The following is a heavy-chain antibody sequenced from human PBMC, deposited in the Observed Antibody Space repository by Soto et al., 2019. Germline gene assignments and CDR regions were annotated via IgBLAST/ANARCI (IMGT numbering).Heavy chain of an antibody. Sequence: QVQLPESGPGLVKPSETLSLTCTVSGGSISSYYWSWIRQPPGKGLEWIGYIYYSGSTNYNPSLKHGVSIAVDTSKNQCSLKLSSVTAADTAVYYCARDAYCGGDCYHNWYFELWRRGTLVSVSS. CDR1: GGSISSYY. V-gene: IGHV4-59*01. J-gene: IGHJ2*01. CDR2: IYYSGST. D-gene: IGHD2-21*02. CDR3: ARDAYCGGDCYHNWYFEL.